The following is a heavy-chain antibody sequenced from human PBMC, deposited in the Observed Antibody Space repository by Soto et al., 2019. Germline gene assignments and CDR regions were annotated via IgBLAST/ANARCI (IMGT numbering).Heavy chain of an antibody. D-gene: IGHD2-2*01. CDR3: ARGRSSTSPYPIGY. Sequence: PSETLSLTCTFSGCSISSGGYYWSWIRQHPGKGLEWIGHIYYSGSTYYNPSLKSRVTISVDTSKNQFSLKLSSVTAADTAVYYCARGRSSTSPYPIGYWGQGTLVTVSS. J-gene: IGHJ4*02. CDR1: GCSISSGGYY. V-gene: IGHV4-31*03. CDR2: IYYSGST.